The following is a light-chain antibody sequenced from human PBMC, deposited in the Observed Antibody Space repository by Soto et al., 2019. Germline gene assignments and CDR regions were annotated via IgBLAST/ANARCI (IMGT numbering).Light chain of an antibody. CDR3: QQYGGSPSYT. J-gene: IGKJ2*01. CDR2: GAS. CDR1: QSVCSSY. Sequence: EIVLTQSPGTLSLSPGERATLSCRASQSVCSSYLAWYQQKPGQAPRLLIYGASSRATGLPDRFSGSGSGTDFTLTISRLEPEDFAVYYCQQYGGSPSYTFGQGTKLEIK. V-gene: IGKV3-20*01.